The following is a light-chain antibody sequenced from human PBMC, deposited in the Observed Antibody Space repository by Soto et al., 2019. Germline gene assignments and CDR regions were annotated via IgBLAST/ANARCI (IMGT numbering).Light chain of an antibody. CDR3: SSYAGSPWL. CDR2: EVT. Sequence: QSALTQPPSASGSPGQSVTISCTGTGSDIGAYNYVSWYQQYPGKAPKLMIYEVTKRPSGVPDRISSSKSGNTASLTISGLQTEDEADYYCSSYAGSPWLFGGGTKLTVL. V-gene: IGLV2-8*01. CDR1: GSDIGAYNY. J-gene: IGLJ3*02.